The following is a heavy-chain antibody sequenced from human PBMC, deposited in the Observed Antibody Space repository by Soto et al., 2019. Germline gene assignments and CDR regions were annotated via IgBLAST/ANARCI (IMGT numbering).Heavy chain of an antibody. CDR1: GGSFSGYY. CDR3: VRDRYSSSGWFDP. CDR2: INHSGST. V-gene: IGHV4-34*01. Sequence: ETLSFTYAVYGGSFSGYYWSWIRQPPGKGLEWIGEINHSGSTHYNPSLKSRVTISVDTSKNQFSLKLKSVTPEETAVYYCVRDRYSSSGWFDPWGQGTPVTVSS. D-gene: IGHD3-10*01. J-gene: IGHJ5*02.